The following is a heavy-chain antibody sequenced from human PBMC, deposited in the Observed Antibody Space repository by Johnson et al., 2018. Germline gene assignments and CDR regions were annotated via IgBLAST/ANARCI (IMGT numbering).Heavy chain of an antibody. CDR1: GYTFTSYS. D-gene: IGHD3-3*01. CDR3: ARVFDTYYFDV. J-gene: IGHJ4*02. Sequence: QVQLVQSGAEVKKPGSSVKVSCKASGYTFTSYSIHWVRQAPGQGLEWVGIINPRGGSTTYAQKFQGRVTMTRATSTTTVYMELSSLASDDTAVYYCARVFDTYYFDVWGQGALVTVSS. CDR2: INPRGGST. V-gene: IGHV1-46*01.